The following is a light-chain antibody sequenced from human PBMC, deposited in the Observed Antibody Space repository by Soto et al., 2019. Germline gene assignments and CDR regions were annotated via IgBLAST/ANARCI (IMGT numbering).Light chain of an antibody. CDR2: AAS. Sequence: DIQMTQSPSSLSASLGDRVTITCRASQSISSYLNWYQQNPGKPPKLLIYAASSLQSGVPSRFSGSGSGTNFTLTIDSLQPEDFATYYCQQSYSIWWTFGQGTKVDI. J-gene: IGKJ1*01. CDR3: QQSYSIWWT. V-gene: IGKV1-39*01. CDR1: QSISSY.